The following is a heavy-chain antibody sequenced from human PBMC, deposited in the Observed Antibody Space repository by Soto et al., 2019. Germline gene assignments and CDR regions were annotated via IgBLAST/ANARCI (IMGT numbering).Heavy chain of an antibody. CDR1: GFTLNTSG. V-gene: IGHV3-33*07. D-gene: IGHD2-21*02. Sequence: PVGSLRLSCAASGFTLNTSGMYWVRQAPGKGLEWVAVSWYDGTNKDYADSVKGRLTISRDNAKNILFLQMNNLRATDTATYYCARRSSQGRTAHGTYFDYWGRGTLVTVSS. J-gene: IGHJ4*02. CDR3: ARRSSQGRTAHGTYFDY. CDR2: SWYDGTNK.